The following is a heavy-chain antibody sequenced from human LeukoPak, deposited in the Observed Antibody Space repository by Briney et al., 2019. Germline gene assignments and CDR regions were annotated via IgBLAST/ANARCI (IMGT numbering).Heavy chain of an antibody. CDR2: IKPDSGDT. CDR3: VRDRPHNWFDT. CDR1: GYTFSCYY. Sequence: ASVKVSFKASGYTFSCYYIHWVRQAPGQGLEWMGLIKPDSGDTNYEQNFRGRVTMTSDTSINTAYMELNRLTSDDTAVYYCVRDRPHNWFDTWGQGTLVTVSS. J-gene: IGHJ5*02. V-gene: IGHV1-2*02.